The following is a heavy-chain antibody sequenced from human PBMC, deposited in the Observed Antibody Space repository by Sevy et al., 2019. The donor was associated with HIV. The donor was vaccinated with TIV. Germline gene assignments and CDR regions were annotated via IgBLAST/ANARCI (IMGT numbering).Heavy chain of an antibody. CDR2: IKQDGSGK. J-gene: IGHJ5*02. CDR3: ARVRAAVAGRNNWFDP. Sequence: GGSLRLSCAASGFTFSSYWMSWVRQAPGKGLEWVANIKQDGSGKYYVDSVKGRFTISRDNAKNSLYLQMNSLRAEDTAVYYCARVRAAVAGRNNWFDPWGQGTLVTVSS. V-gene: IGHV3-7*01. CDR1: GFTFSSYW. D-gene: IGHD6-19*01.